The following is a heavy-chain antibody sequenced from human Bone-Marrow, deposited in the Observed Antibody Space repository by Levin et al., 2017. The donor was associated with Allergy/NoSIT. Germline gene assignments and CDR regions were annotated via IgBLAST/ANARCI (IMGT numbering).Heavy chain of an antibody. CDR1: GGSVSSGTYY. CDR3: ARNRIVVAGGNDYYYGMDV. Sequence: ASETLSLTCTVSGGSVSSGTYYWSWIRQPPGKGLEWIGYINYRGSTKYNPSLKSRVTISVDTSKNGFSLKLSSVTAADTAVYYCARNRIVVAGGNDYYYGMDVWGQGTTVTVSS. D-gene: IGHD6-19*01. V-gene: IGHV4-61*01. CDR2: INYRGST. J-gene: IGHJ6*02.